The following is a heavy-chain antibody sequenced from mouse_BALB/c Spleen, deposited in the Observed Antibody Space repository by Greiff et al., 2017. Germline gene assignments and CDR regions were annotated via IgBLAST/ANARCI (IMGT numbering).Heavy chain of an antibody. D-gene: IGHD1-1*01. CDR1: GYSITSDYA. CDR3: ARNYYGDAMDY. Sequence: EVQLKESGPGLVKPSQSLSLTCTVTGYSITSDYAWNWIRQFPGNKLEWMGYISYSGSTSYNPSLKSRISITRDTSKNQFFLQLNSVTTEDTATYYCARNYYGDAMDYWGQGTSVTVSS. CDR2: ISYSGST. J-gene: IGHJ4*01. V-gene: IGHV3-2*02.